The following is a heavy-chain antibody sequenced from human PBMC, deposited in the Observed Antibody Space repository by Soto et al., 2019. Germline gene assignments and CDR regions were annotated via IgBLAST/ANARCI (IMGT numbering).Heavy chain of an antibody. J-gene: IGHJ3*02. Sequence: EVQLVESGGGLVQPGGSLRLSCAASGFTFSSYDMHWVRQATGKGLEWVSAIGTAGDTYYPGSVKGRFTISRENAKNSLYLQMSSLRAGDTAVYYCARSSPYGGGDCYSGDAFDIWGQGTMVTVSS. CDR1: GFTFSSYD. CDR3: ARSSPYGGGDCYSGDAFDI. V-gene: IGHV3-13*01. CDR2: IGTAGDT. D-gene: IGHD2-21*01.